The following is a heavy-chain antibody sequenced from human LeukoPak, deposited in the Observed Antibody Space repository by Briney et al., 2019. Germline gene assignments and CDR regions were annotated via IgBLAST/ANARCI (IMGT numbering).Heavy chain of an antibody. CDR1: GFTFSSYA. CDR3: AKAHPAARNYCYYGMDV. J-gene: IGHJ6*02. D-gene: IGHD2-2*01. CDR2: ISGSGGST. V-gene: IGHV3-23*01. Sequence: GGSLRLSCAASGFTFSSYAMSWVRQAPGKGLEWVSAISGSGGSTYYADSVKGRFTISRDNSKNTLYLQMNSLRAEDTAVYYCAKAHPAARNYCYYGMDVWGQGTTVTVSS.